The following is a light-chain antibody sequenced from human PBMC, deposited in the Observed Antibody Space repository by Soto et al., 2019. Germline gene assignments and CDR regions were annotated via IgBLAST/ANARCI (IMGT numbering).Light chain of an antibody. CDR1: QSINRY. CDR3: QQLRMYPST. Sequence: DIQMTQSPSSLSASLGDRVTITCRASQSINRYLNWYQQKPGKAPKLMIYAASTLQSGVPSRFRGSGSGTEFTLTISSLQSEDFETYYCQQLRMYPSTFGGGTKVDIK. J-gene: IGKJ4*01. V-gene: IGKV1-39*01. CDR2: AAS.